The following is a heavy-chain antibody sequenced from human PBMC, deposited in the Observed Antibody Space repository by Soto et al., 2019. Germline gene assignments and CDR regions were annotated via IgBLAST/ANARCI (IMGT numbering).Heavy chain of an antibody. D-gene: IGHD3-22*01. V-gene: IGHV1-69*13. CDR3: ATSLYYYDSSGYSNYFDY. CDR2: IIPIFGTA. Sequence: SVKVSCKASGGPFSSYAISWVRQAPGQGLEWMGGIIPIFGTANYAQKFQGRVTITADESTSTAYMELSSLRSEDTAVYYCATSLYYYDSSGYSNYFDYWGQGTLVTVSP. J-gene: IGHJ4*02. CDR1: GGPFSSYA.